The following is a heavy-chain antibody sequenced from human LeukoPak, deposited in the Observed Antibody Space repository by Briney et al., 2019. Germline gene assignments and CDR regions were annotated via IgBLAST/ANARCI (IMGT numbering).Heavy chain of an antibody. J-gene: IGHJ4*02. CDR2: INRGGSEK. V-gene: IGHV3-7*04. D-gene: IGHD2-21*01. CDR3: VRGDWYFES. Sequence: PGGSLRLSCATSGFNFSDSRMTWVRQGPGKGLQWVANINRGGSEKHFLDSVEGRFTISRDNARKSLYLQMSSLRPQDTAVYFCVRGDWYFESWGQGTLVTVSS. CDR1: GFNFSDSR.